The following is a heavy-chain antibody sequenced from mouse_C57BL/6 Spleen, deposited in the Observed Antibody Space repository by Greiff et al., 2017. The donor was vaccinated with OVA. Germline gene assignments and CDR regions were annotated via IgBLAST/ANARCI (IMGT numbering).Heavy chain of an antibody. CDR3: ARRQLRPHYYAMDY. V-gene: IGHV1-64*01. Sequence: QVQLQQPGAELVKPGASVKLSCKASGYTFTSYWMHWVKQRPGQGLEWIGMIHPNSGSTNYNEKFKSKATLTVDKSSSTAYMQLSSLTSEDSAVYYCARRQLRPHYYAMDYWGQGTSVTVSS. D-gene: IGHD3-2*02. J-gene: IGHJ4*01. CDR1: GYTFTSYW. CDR2: IHPNSGST.